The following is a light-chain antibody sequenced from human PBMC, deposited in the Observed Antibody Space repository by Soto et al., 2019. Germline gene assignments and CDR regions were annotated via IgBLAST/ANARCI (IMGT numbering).Light chain of an antibody. CDR2: DTS. CDR3: QQFNNYPLT. Sequence: EIVLTQSPAILSLSPGERATLSCRASQSVYTYLAWYQQKPGQAPRLLIYDTSNRASGVPSRFSGSGSGTDFTLTISSLQPEDFATYYCQQFNNYPLTFGGGTKVDIK. J-gene: IGKJ4*01. V-gene: IGKV3-11*01. CDR1: QSVYTY.